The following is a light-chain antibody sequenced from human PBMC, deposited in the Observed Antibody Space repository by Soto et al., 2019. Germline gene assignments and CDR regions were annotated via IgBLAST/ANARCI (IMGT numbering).Light chain of an antibody. CDR3: SSWTSGATYV. V-gene: IGLV2-14*03. Sequence: QSALTQPASVSGSPGQSITISCAGTSSDVGAYNYVSWYQHHPGKAPKLMIYDVNNRPSGDSNRFSGSKSGNTASLTISGLQAEDEAAYYCSSWTSGATYVFGSGTKLTVL. CDR2: DVN. J-gene: IGLJ1*01. CDR1: SSDVGAYNY.